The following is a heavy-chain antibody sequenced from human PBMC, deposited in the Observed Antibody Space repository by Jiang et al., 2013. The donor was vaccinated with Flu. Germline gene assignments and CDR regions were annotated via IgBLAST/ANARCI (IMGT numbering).Heavy chain of an antibody. J-gene: IGHJ4*02. Sequence: GAEVKKPGESLRISCVGSGYNFTDYWTNWVRQMPGKGLEYLGRIDPTDSYIDYSPSLQGHVTISAAKSISTAYLQWSSLRASDTAMYYCARLRVGAAAGSDYWGQGTLVTVSS. CDR1: GYNFTDYW. CDR3: ARLRVGAAAGSDY. V-gene: IGHV5-10-1*01. CDR2: IDPTDSYI. D-gene: IGHD6-13*01.